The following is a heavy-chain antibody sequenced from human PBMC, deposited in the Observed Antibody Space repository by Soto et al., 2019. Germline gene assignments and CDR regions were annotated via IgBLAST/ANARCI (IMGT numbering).Heavy chain of an antibody. CDR1: GFTFSSYG. CDR3: AKDLDYSKPGRYNWFDP. J-gene: IGHJ5*02. Sequence: PGGSLRLSCAASGFTFSSYGMHWVRQAPGKGLEWVAVISYDGSNKYYADSVKGRFTISRDNSKNTLYLQMNSLRAEDTAVYYCAKDLDYSKPGRYNWFDPWGQGTLVTVSS. V-gene: IGHV3-30*18. CDR2: ISYDGSNK. D-gene: IGHD4-4*01.